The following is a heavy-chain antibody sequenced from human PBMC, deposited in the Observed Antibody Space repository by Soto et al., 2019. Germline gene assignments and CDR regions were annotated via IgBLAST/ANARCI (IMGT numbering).Heavy chain of an antibody. CDR3: ARSHSSSWHWFDH. J-gene: IGHJ5*02. Sequence: QVQLVESGGGVVQPGRSLRLSCAASGFTFSSYPMHWVRQAPGKGPEWVAVISVNGNNIHYGDSVKGRFTISRDNSKNTLYLQMSSLRVEDTAVYYCARSHSSSWHWFDHWGQGTLVTVSS. V-gene: IGHV3-30-3*01. CDR2: ISVNGNNI. D-gene: IGHD6-13*01. CDR1: GFTFSSYP.